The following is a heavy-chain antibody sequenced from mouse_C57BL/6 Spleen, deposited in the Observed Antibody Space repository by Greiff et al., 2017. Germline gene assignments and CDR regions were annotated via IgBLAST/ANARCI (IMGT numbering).Heavy chain of an antibody. D-gene: IGHD1-1*01. CDR3: ATVYYDGSSSLPFDV. CDR2: INPSTGGT. V-gene: IGHV1-42*01. CDR1: GYSFTGYY. J-gene: IGHJ1*03. Sequence: EVQLQQSGPELVKPGASVKISCKASGYSFTGYYMNWVKQSPEKSLEWIGEINPSTGGTTYNQKFKAKATMTVDKTSRTAYMQLKSLTSEDSAVYYCATVYYDGSSSLPFDVWGTGTTVTVSS.